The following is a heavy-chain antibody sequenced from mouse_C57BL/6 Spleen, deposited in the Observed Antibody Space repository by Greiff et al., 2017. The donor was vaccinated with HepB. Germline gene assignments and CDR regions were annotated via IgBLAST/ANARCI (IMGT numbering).Heavy chain of an antibody. CDR1: GYTFTSYW. D-gene: IGHD1-1*01. CDR3: ARSPIITTVGYAMDY. J-gene: IGHJ4*01. V-gene: IGHV1-55*01. Sequence: QVQLQQPGAELVKPGASVKMSCKASGYTFTSYWITWVKQRPGQGLEWIGDIYPGSGSTNYNEKLKSKATLTVDTSSSTAYMQLSSLTSEDSAVYYCARSPIITTVGYAMDYWGQGTSVTVSS. CDR2: IYPGSGST.